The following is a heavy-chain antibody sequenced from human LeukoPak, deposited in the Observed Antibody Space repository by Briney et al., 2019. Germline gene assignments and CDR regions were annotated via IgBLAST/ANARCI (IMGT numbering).Heavy chain of an antibody. Sequence: TLSLTCTVSGGSISSGGYYWSWIRQHPGKGLEWIGYIYYSGSTYYNPSLKSRVTISVDTSKNQFSLKLSSVTAADTAVYYCARTSVRYSGYEQFDYWGQGTLVTVSS. CDR1: GGSISSGGYY. D-gene: IGHD5-12*01. CDR3: ARTSVRYSGYEQFDY. CDR2: IYYSGST. J-gene: IGHJ4*02. V-gene: IGHV4-31*03.